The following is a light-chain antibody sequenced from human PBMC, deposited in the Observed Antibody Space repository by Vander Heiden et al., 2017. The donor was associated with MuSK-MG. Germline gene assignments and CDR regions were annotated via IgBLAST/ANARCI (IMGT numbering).Light chain of an antibody. Sequence: SSELTQDPAVSVALGQTVRITCQGDILRSYYTSWYQQKPGQAPVLVIYAKKNRPAVIPGRFAGTTARNAASLMITAAQAEEEAYYYSKPRSSGDNLIFGGGTKLSVL. CDR2: AKK. CDR3: KPRSSGDNLI. V-gene: IGLV3-19*01. CDR1: ILRSYY. J-gene: IGLJ2*01.